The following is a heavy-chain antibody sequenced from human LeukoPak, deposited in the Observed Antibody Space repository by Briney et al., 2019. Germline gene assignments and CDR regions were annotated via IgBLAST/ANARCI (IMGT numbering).Heavy chain of an antibody. D-gene: IGHD6-19*01. CDR3: ARSTQWLLTYFDY. CDR1: GGTFSSYA. CDR2: IIPILGIA. Sequence: GASVKVSCKASGGTFSSYAISWVRQAPGQGLEWMGRIIPILGIANYAQKFQGRVTITADKSTSTAYMELSSLRSEDTAVYYCARSTQWLLTYFDYWGQGTLVTVSS. J-gene: IGHJ4*02. V-gene: IGHV1-69*04.